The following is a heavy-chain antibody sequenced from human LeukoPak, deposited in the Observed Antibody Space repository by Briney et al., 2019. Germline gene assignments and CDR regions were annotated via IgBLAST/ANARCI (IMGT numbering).Heavy chain of an antibody. Sequence: PGGSLRLSCAASGFTFSSSWMTWVRQAPGKGLEWVSILSASGGATYYADSAKGRFTISRDNSKNTLYLQMNSLRAEDTAVYYCAKKRVITTPTAIDWYFDLWGRGTLLTVSS. CDR1: GFTFSSSW. V-gene: IGHV3-23*01. D-gene: IGHD1/OR15-1a*01. J-gene: IGHJ2*01. CDR2: LSASGGAT. CDR3: AKKRVITTPTAIDWYFDL.